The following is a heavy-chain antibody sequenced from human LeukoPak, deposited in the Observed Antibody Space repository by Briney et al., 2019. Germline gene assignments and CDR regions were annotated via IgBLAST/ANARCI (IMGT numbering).Heavy chain of an antibody. V-gene: IGHV3-64*01. J-gene: IGHJ4*02. Sequence: GGTLRLSCAASGFTFSTSAMHWVRQAPGKELEYFSAISANGVSTFHANSGSARFAISRDNSKNTLYLQMGRLPAEDMPLYSCARAPYSGRYSDYWGQGTLVTVYS. CDR2: ISANGVST. CDR1: GFTFSTSA. CDR3: ARAPYSGRYSDY. D-gene: IGHD1-26*01.